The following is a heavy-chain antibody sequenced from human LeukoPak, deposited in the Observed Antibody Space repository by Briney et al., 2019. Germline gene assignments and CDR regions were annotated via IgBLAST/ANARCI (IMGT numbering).Heavy chain of an antibody. D-gene: IGHD2-2*01. Sequence: SVKVSCKASGGTFSSYAISWVRQAPGQGLEWMGRIIPILGIANYAQKFQGRVTITADKSTSTAYMELSSLRSEDTVVYYCARGEDCSSTSCYAWFDPWGQGTLVTVSS. CDR3: ARGEDCSSTSCYAWFDP. V-gene: IGHV1-69*04. CDR1: GGTFSSYA. CDR2: IIPILGIA. J-gene: IGHJ5*02.